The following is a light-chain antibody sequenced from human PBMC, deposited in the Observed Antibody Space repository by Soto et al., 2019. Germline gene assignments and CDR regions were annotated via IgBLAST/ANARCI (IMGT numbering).Light chain of an antibody. Sequence: QSVLTQPASVSGSPGQSITISYTRSSDDIGTYEYISWHQHHPGKAPNLILFGVSDRPSGFSDRLSGSKSGNTASLTIFGLQVLDEAVSSSRSYTTVSTLPAVFGTGPKATVL. CDR2: GVS. CDR1: SDDIGTYEY. CDR3: RSYTTVSTLPAV. J-gene: IGLJ1*01. V-gene: IGLV2-14*01.